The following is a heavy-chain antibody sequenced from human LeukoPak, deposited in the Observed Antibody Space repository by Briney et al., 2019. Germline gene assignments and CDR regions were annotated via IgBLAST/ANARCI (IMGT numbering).Heavy chain of an antibody. V-gene: IGHV3-7*04. J-gene: IGHJ3*02. Sequence: GGSLRLSCAASGFTFSSYWMSWVRQAPGKGLEWVANIKQDGSEKYYVDSVKGRFTISRDNAKNSLYLQMNSLRAEDTAVYYCARGVPGITIFGVTDAFDIWGQGTMVTVSS. D-gene: IGHD3-3*01. CDR3: ARGVPGITIFGVTDAFDI. CDR2: IKQDGSEK. CDR1: GFTFSSYW.